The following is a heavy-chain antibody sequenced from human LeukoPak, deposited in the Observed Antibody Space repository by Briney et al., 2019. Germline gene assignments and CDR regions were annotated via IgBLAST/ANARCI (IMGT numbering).Heavy chain of an antibody. Sequence: PGGSLRLSCAASGFTFSSYWMHWVRQAPGKGLVWVSRINTDGSSTSYADSVKGRFTISRDNAKNTLYLQMNSLRAEDTAVYYCARTYSSGWYRTPWGYWGQGTLVTVSS. CDR2: INTDGSST. J-gene: IGHJ4*02. CDR3: ARTYSSGWYRTPWGY. V-gene: IGHV3-74*01. D-gene: IGHD6-19*01. CDR1: GFTFSSYW.